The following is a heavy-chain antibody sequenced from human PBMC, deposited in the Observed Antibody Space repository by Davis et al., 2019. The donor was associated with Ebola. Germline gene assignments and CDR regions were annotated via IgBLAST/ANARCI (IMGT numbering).Heavy chain of an antibody. D-gene: IGHD3-16*02. Sequence: GESLKISCAASGFTFSSYAMSWVRQAPGKGLEWVSAISGSGGSTYYADSVKGRFTISRDNSKHTLYLQMNSLSAEDTAVYYCAKHTFGGVIDYWGQGTLVTVSS. CDR3: AKHTFGGVIDY. CDR1: GFTFSSYA. CDR2: ISGSGGST. V-gene: IGHV3-23*01. J-gene: IGHJ4*02.